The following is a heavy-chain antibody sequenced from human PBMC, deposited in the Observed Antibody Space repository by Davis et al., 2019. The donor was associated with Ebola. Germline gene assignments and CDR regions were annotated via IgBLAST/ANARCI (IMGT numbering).Heavy chain of an antibody. V-gene: IGHV1-69*13. D-gene: IGHD3-22*01. CDR1: GGTFSRFA. CDR3: ASRDDTIGYHYDLLYYFDF. Sequence: AASVKVSCKASGGTFSRFAISWARQAPGQGLEWMGAFIPMFGTADYAQRFQGRVTITADESMSTAYMELRNLRPEDTAVYYCASRDDTIGYHYDLLYYFDFWGQGTLVTVSS. CDR2: FIPMFGTA. J-gene: IGHJ4*02.